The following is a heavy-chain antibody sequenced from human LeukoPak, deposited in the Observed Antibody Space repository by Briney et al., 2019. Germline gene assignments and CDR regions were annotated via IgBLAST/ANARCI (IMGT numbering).Heavy chain of an antibody. J-gene: IGHJ4*02. CDR3: ARDQRSGSSYDY. V-gene: IGHV4-38-2*02. CDR2: IYHSGST. Sequence: SETLSLTCTVSGYSISTSYYWGWIRQPPGKGLEWIGSIYHSGSTYYNPSLKSRVTVSVDTSKNQFSLKLSSVTAADTAVYYCARDQRSGSSYDYWGQGTLVTVSS. D-gene: IGHD6-13*01. CDR1: GYSISTSYY.